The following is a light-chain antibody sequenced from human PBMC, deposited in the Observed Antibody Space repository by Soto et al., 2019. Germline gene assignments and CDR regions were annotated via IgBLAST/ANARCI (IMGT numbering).Light chain of an antibody. V-gene: IGKV3-11*01. J-gene: IGKJ4*01. CDR3: QQRYAWPPLT. CDR2: DAS. Sequence: VVTQSPATLSLSPGEGATLSCRTSQDVRDYVAWYQHKPGQPPRLLIYDASNRATGVPARFSGSGSGTDFTLTISSLEPEDFAVYYCQQRYAWPPLTFGGGTKVEI. CDR1: QDVRDY.